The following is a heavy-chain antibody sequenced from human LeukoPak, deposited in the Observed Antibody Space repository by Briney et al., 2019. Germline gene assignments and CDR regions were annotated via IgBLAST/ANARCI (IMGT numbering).Heavy chain of an antibody. J-gene: IGHJ4*02. CDR2: IKQDGSEK. CDR1: GFAFSSYW. CDR3: ATGSILGGNPDDY. Sequence: TGGSLRLSCAASGFAFSSYWINWVRQAPGKGLQWVANIKQDGSEKYYVDSVKGRFTISRDNAKNSLYLQMNSLRAEDTAVYYCATGSILGGNPDDYWGQGTLVTVSS. D-gene: IGHD4-23*01. V-gene: IGHV3-7*01.